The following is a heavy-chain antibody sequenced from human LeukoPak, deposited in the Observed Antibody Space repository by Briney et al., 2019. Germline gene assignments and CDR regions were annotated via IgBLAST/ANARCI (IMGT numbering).Heavy chain of an antibody. J-gene: IGHJ4*02. D-gene: IGHD5-18*01. CDR1: GFTISSYA. V-gene: IGHV3-23*01. CDR2: ISGSGGST. CDR3: AKDLYSYGQSHD. Sequence: GGSLRLSCAASGFTISSYAMSWVRQAPGKGLEWVSAISGSGGSTYYADSVKGRFTISRDNSKNTLYLQMNSLRAEDTAVYYCAKDLYSYGQSHDWGQGTLVTVSS.